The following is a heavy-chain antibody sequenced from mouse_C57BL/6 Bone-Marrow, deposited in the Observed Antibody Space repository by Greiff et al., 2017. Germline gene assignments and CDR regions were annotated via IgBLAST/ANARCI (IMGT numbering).Heavy chain of an antibody. CDR2: FYPRSGNT. J-gene: IGHJ1*03. CDR3: ASIYFDG. CDR1: GYTFPRFG. V-gene: IGHV1-81*01. Sequence: VQLQQSGAELARPGASVKLSCKASGYTFPRFGISWVKQRTGQGLEWIGEFYPRSGNTFYNEKFKGKSTLSADKSSSTADMELRSLTSEDSAVYFCASIYFDGWGTGTTVTVSS.